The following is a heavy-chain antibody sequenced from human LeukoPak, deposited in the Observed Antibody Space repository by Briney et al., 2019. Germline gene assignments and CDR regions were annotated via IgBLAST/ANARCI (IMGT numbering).Heavy chain of an antibody. V-gene: IGHV3-48*01. J-gene: IGHJ3*02. D-gene: IGHD1-26*01. CDR3: ARGSPPGVGSTGLEI. Sequence: GGSLRLSCAASGFTFSSYSMNWVRQAPGKGLEWGSYISGSSSTIYYADSVKGRFTISRDNGKNTLYLQMNSPRAGDTAVYYCARGSPPGVGSTGLEIWGQGTMVTVSS. CDR2: ISGSSSTI. CDR1: GFTFSSYS.